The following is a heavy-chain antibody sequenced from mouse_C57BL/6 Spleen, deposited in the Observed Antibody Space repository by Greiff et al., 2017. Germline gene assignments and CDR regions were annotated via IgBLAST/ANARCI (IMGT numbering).Heavy chain of an antibody. Sequence: QVQLQQPGAELVKPGASVKLSCKASGYTFTSYWMQWVKQRPGQGLEWIGEIDPSDSYTNYNQKFKGKATLTVDTSSSTAYMQLSSLTSEDSAVYYCSSYYYGSRSLAYWGQGTLVTVSA. J-gene: IGHJ3*01. CDR1: GYTFTSYW. V-gene: IGHV1-50*01. CDR3: SSYYYGSRSLAY. D-gene: IGHD1-1*01. CDR2: IDPSDSYT.